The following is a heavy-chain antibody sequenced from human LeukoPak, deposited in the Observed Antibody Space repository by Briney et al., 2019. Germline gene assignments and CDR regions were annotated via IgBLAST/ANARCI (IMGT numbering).Heavy chain of an antibody. CDR2: ISSSGSTI. Sequence: PGGSLRLSCAASGFTFSDYYMSWIRQAPGKGLEWVSYISSSGSTIYLADSVKGRFSISRDNAKNSLYLQMNSLRAEDTAVYYCARASCGYSYGYVVDYWGQGTLVTVSS. J-gene: IGHJ4*02. D-gene: IGHD5-18*01. CDR3: ARASCGYSYGYVVDY. CDR1: GFTFSDYY. V-gene: IGHV3-11*01.